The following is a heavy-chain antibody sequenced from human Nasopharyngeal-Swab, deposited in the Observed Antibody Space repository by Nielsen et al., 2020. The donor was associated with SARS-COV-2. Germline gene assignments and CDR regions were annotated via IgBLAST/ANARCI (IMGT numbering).Heavy chain of an antibody. CDR1: GGSFSSYY. J-gene: IGHJ5*02. V-gene: IGHV4-59*01. CDR3: AILIRSCSGGSCYAVDP. D-gene: IGHD2-15*01. CDR2: IYYSGST. Sequence: GSLRLSCAVYGGSFSSYYWSWIRQPPGKGLGWIGYIYYSGSTNYNPSLKSRVTISVDTSKNQFSLKLSSVTAADTAVYYCAILIRSCSGGSCYAVDPLCQVTLVTVSS.